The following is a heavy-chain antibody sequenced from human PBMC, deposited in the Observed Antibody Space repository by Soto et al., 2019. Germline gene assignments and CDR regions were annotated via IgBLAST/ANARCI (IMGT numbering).Heavy chain of an antibody. CDR3: ARLWLGELLSQILGLPFFDY. J-gene: IGHJ4*02. CDR2: INHSGST. Sequence: PSDTLSLTCAVYGGSFSVYYWSWIRQPPGKGLEWIGEINHSGSTNYNPSLKSRVTISVDTSKNQFSLKLSSVTAADTAVYYCARLWLGELLSQILGLPFFDYWGQGTLVTVSS. V-gene: IGHV4-34*01. D-gene: IGHD3-10*01. CDR1: GGSFSVYY.